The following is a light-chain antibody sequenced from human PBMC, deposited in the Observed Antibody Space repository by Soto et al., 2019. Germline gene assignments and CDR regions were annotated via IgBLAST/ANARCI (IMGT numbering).Light chain of an antibody. CDR1: QSISSY. J-gene: IGKJ4*01. CDR2: AAS. V-gene: IGKV1-39*01. Sequence: DIQMTQSPSSLSASVGDRVTITCRASQSISSYLNWYPQKPGKAPKLLIYAASSWQSGVPTKFSGSGSGTNFNLPISSLPPEDFATSYCQQSYRTPLPFGGGTKVDI. CDR3: QQSYRTPLP.